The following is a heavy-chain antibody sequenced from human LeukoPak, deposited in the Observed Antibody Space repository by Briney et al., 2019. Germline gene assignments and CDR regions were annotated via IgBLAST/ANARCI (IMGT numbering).Heavy chain of an antibody. CDR3: ARSGGLQKFDY. CDR2: ISYDGNTI. CDR1: EFTFSNYA. V-gene: IGHV3-30-3*01. D-gene: IGHD4-11*01. Sequence: GGSLRLSCAASEFTFSNYALHWARQAPGKGLQWVAVISYDGNTIHYADSVKGRFIISRDTSKNTLYLQMNSLRAEDTAVYYCARSGGLQKFDYWGQGTLVTVSS. J-gene: IGHJ4*02.